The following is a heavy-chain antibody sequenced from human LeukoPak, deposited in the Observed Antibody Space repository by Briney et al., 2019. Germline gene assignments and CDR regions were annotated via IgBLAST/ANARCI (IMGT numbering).Heavy chain of an antibody. D-gene: IGHD3-16*01. J-gene: IGHJ6*02. CDR2: ISSSSSYI. CDR1: GFTFSSYS. CDR3: ARDRRIIYGMDV. Sequence: GGSLRLSCAASGFTFSSYSMNWVRQAPGKGLEWVSSISSSSSYIYYADSVKGRFTISRDNAKNSLYLQMNSLRAEDTAVYYCARDRRIIYGMDVWGQGTTVTVSS. V-gene: IGHV3-21*01.